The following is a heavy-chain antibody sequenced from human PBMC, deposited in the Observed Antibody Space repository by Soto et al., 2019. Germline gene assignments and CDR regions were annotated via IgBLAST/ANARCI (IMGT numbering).Heavy chain of an antibody. J-gene: IGHJ6*02. CDR3: ARRGVGVEDLYYYYYGMDV. CDR2: INSDGSST. CDR1: GFTFSSYW. V-gene: IGHV3-74*01. Sequence: EVQLVESGGGLVQPGGSLRLSCAASGFTFSSYWMHWVRQAPGKGLVWVSRINSDGSSTSYADSVKGRFTTSRDNAKNTLYLQMNSLRAEDTAVYYCARRGVGVEDLYYYYYGMDVWGQGTTVTVSS. D-gene: IGHD1-1*01.